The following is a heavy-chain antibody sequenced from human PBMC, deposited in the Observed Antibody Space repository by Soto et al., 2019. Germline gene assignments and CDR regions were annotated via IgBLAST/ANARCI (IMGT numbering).Heavy chain of an antibody. CDR2: IYQSGTP. Sequence: LSLTCTVSGGSISSGGHYWNWIRQYPGKGLEWTAYIYQSGTPYYNPSLKSRATISIDRSKNQFSLMLDSVTAADTAVYYCARDLRLDSWGPGTLVTVSS. D-gene: IGHD2-21*02. CDR3: ARDLRLDS. CDR1: GGSISSGGHY. V-gene: IGHV4-31*03. J-gene: IGHJ4*02.